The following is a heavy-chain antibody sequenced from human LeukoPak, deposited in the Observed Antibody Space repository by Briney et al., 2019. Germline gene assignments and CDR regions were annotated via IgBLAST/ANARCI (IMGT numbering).Heavy chain of an antibody. V-gene: IGHV3-30*02. CDR1: GFTFSSYG. Sequence: GGSLRLSCAASGFTFSSYGMHWVRQAPGKGLEWVAFIRYDGSNKYYADSVKGRFTISRDNSKNTLYLQMNSLRAEDTAVYYCAKDPRVWGPYNWNGGDAFDIWGQGTMVTVSS. J-gene: IGHJ3*02. D-gene: IGHD1-20*01. CDR2: IRYDGSNK. CDR3: AKDPRVWGPYNWNGGDAFDI.